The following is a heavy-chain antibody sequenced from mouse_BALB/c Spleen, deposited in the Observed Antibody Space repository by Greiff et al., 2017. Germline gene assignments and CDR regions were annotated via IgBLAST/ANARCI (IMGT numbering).Heavy chain of an antibody. CDR3: ARDGNYYAMDY. J-gene: IGHJ4*01. D-gene: IGHD2-1*01. V-gene: IGHV1-66*01. CDR2: IYPGSGNT. CDR1: GYSFTSYY. Sequence: VQLQQSGPELVKPGASVKLSCKASGYSFTSYYIHWVKQRPGQGLEWIGWIYPGSGNTKYNEKFKGKATLTADTSSSTAYMQLSSLTSEDSAVYFCARDGNYYAMDYWGQGTSVTVSS.